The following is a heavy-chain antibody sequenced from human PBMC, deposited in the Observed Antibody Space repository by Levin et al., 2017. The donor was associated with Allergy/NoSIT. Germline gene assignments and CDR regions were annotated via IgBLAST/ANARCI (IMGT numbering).Heavy chain of an antibody. D-gene: IGHD2-15*01. V-gene: IGHV4-34*01. CDR1: GGSFSGYY. Sequence: KPSETLSLTCAVYGGSFSGYYWSWIRQPPGKGLEWIGEINHSGSTNYNPSLKSRVTISVDTSKNQFSLKLSSVTAADTAVYYCARERGAGRYCSGGSCYTSPYFDYWGQGTLVTVSS. J-gene: IGHJ4*02. CDR2: INHSGST. CDR3: ARERGAGRYCSGGSCYTSPYFDY.